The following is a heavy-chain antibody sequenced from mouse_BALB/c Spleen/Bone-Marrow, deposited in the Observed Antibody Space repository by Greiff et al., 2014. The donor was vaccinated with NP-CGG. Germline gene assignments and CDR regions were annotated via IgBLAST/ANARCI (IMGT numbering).Heavy chain of an antibody. J-gene: IGHJ1*01. D-gene: IGHD2-14*01. Sequence: VQLKESGAELVKPGASVKLSYTASGFNIKDTYMHWVKQRPEQGLEWIGRIDPANGNTKYDPKFQDKATITADTSSNTAYLQLSSLTSEDTAVYYCASYRYGWYFDVWGAGTTVTVSS. CDR3: ASYRYGWYFDV. CDR1: GFNIKDTY. V-gene: IGHV14-3*02. CDR2: IDPANGNT.